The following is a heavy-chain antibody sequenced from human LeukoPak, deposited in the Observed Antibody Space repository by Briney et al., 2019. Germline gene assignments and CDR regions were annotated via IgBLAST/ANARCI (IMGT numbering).Heavy chain of an antibody. CDR3: ARHLFTDAFDI. CDR1: GGSVSSSTYY. CDR2: IYYSGST. D-gene: IGHD3-10*01. V-gene: IGHV4-39*01. Sequence: SETLSLTCTVSGGSVSSSTYYWGWIRQPPGKELEWIGTIYYSGSTYYNPSLKSRVTISVDTSKNQFSLKLSSVTAADTAVYYCARHLFTDAFDIWGQGTMVTVSS. J-gene: IGHJ3*02.